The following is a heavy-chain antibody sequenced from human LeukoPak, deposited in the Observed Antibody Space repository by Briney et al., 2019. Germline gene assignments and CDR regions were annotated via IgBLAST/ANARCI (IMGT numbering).Heavy chain of an antibody. V-gene: IGHV1-69*04. Sequence: SVKVSCKASGGTFSSYAISWVRQAPGQGLEWMGRIIPILGIANYAQKFQGRVTITADKSTSTAYMELSGLRSEDTAVYHCARPNKAGYSSSWYDAFDIWGQGTMVTVSS. CDR1: GGTFSSYA. CDR3: ARPNKAGYSSSWYDAFDI. D-gene: IGHD6-13*01. CDR2: IIPILGIA. J-gene: IGHJ3*02.